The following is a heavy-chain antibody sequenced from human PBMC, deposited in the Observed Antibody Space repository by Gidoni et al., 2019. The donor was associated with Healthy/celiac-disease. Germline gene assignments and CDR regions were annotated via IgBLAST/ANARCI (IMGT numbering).Heavy chain of an antibody. CDR3: ARIPGLPYYYGSGGYGMDV. V-gene: IGHV1-2*02. Sequence: QGQLVQSGAEVKKPGASVKVSCKASGDTFTGYYMHWVRQAPGQGLEWMGWINPNSGGTNYAQKFQGRVTMTRDTSISTAYMALSRLRSDDTAVYYCARIPGLPYYYGSGGYGMDVWGQGTTVTVSS. J-gene: IGHJ6*02. CDR1: GDTFTGYY. CDR2: INPNSGGT. D-gene: IGHD3-10*01.